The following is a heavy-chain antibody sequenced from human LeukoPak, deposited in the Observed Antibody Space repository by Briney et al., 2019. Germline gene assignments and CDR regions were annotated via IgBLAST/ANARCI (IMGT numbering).Heavy chain of an antibody. V-gene: IGHV1-3*01. J-gene: IGHJ6*02. CDR3: ARDSESHMVWNYYGMDV. D-gene: IGHD3-10*01. CDR2: INAGNGNT. Sequence: ASVRVSCKASGYAFTSYNIHWVRQAPGQRPEWMGWINAGNGNTKYSQKFQGRVTITRDTSASIAHMEMSSLRSEDTAVYYCARDSESHMVWNYYGMDVWGQGPSVTVSS. CDR1: GYAFTSYN.